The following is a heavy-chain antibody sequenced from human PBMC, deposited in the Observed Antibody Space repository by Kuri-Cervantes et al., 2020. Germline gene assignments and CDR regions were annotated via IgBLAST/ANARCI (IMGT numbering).Heavy chain of an antibody. CDR2: INGSGGST. V-gene: IGHV3-23*01. D-gene: IGHD3-22*01. CDR3: AKGITYYYDSSGYQRGDAFDI. J-gene: IGHJ3*02. Sequence: GESLKISCAASGFTVSSNYMSWVRQAPGKGLEWVSVINGSGGSTYYADSVKGRFTISRDNSKNTLYLQMNSLRAEDTAVYYCAKGITYYYDSSGYQRGDAFDIWGQGTMVTVSS. CDR1: GFTVSSNY.